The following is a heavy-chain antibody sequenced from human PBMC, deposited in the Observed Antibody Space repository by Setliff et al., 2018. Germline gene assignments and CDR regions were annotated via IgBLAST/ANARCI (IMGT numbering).Heavy chain of an antibody. Sequence: HPGGSLRLSCTTSGFTFSSYEVNWVRQAPGKGLEWVSYISSSGTTKHYADSVKGRFTISRDDARNSMYLQMDSLRAEDSAVYYCARDGVFYAMDFWGQGTTVTVSS. CDR1: GFTFSSYE. CDR3: ARDGVFYAMDF. CDR2: ISSSGTTK. J-gene: IGHJ6*02. V-gene: IGHV3-48*03. D-gene: IGHD3-10*01.